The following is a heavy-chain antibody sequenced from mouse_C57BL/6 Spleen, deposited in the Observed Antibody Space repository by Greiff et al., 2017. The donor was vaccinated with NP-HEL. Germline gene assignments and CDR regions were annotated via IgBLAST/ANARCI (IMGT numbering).Heavy chain of an antibody. D-gene: IGHD2-4*01. V-gene: IGHV1-15*01. CDR1: GYTFTDYE. CDR2: IDPETGGT. Sequence: QVQLQQSGAELVRPGASVTLSCKASGYTFTDYEMHWVKQTPGHGLEWIGAIDPETGGTAYNQKFKGKAILTADKSSSTAYMGLRSLTSEDSAVYCCTSDYGVGGFDYWGQGTTLTVSS. J-gene: IGHJ2*01. CDR3: TSDYGVGGFDY.